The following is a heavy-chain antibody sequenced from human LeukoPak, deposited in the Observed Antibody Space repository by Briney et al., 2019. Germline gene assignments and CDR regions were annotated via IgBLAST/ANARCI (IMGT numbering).Heavy chain of an antibody. Sequence: ASVKVSCKASGYTFTSYAMHWVRQAPGQRLEWMGWINAGNGNTKYSQKFQGRVTITRDTSASTAYMELSSLRDEDTAVYYCARARASGRSGFDYWGQGTLVTVSS. J-gene: IGHJ4*02. D-gene: IGHD2-15*01. V-gene: IGHV1-3*01. CDR2: INAGNGNT. CDR3: ARARASGRSGFDY. CDR1: GYTFTSYA.